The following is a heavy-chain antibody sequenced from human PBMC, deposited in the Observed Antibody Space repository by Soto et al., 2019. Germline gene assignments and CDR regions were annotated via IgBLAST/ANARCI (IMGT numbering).Heavy chain of an antibody. Sequence: GGSLRLSCAASGFTFSSYAMHWVRQAPGKGLEWVAVISYDGSNKYYADSVKGRFTISRDNSKNTLYLQMNSLRAEDTAVYYCARDHPRSRIVQLRFDIWGQGTMVTVSS. CDR2: ISYDGSNK. V-gene: IGHV3-30-3*01. D-gene: IGHD2-2*01. CDR3: ARDHPRSRIVQLRFDI. CDR1: GFTFSSYA. J-gene: IGHJ3*02.